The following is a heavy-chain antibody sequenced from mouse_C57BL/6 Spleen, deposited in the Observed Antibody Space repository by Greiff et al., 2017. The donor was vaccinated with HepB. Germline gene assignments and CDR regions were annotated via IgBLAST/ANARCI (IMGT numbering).Heavy chain of an antibody. Sequence: QVQLKESGAELARPGASVKLSCKASGYTFTSYGISWVKQRTGQGLEWIGEIYPSSGNTYYNEKFKSKATLTVDKSSSTAYMQLSSLTSEDSAVYYCGRKLRLPLFGYWGQGTTLTVSS. D-gene: IGHD3-2*02. CDR1: GYTFTSYG. CDR2: IYPSSGNT. J-gene: IGHJ2*01. CDR3: GRKLRLPLFGY. V-gene: IGHV1-81*01.